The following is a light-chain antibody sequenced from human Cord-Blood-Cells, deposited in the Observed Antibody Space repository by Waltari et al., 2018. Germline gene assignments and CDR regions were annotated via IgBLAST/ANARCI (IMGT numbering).Light chain of an antibody. CDR2: AAS. J-gene: IGKJ2*01. Sequence: DLQMTQSPSSLSASVGDRVTITCRASQSISSYLNWYQQKPGKAPQLLFYAASSLQSGVPSRFGGSGSGTDFTLTISSLQPEDFATYYFQQSYSTPYTFGQGTKLEIK. CDR1: QSISSY. CDR3: QQSYSTPYT. V-gene: IGKV1-39*01.